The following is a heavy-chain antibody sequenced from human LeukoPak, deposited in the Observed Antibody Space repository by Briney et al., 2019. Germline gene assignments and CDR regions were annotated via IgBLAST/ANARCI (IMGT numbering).Heavy chain of an antibody. J-gene: IGHJ4*02. CDR2: ISSSSIYT. Sequence: PGGSLRLSCAASGFTFSSYSMNWVRQAPGKGLDWVSFISSSSIYTYYADSVKGRFTISRDNAKNSLYLQMNSLRAEDTAVYYCARARYDSSGYYPILDYWGQGTLVTVSS. CDR1: GFTFSSYS. CDR3: ARARYDSSGYYPILDY. D-gene: IGHD3-22*01. V-gene: IGHV3-21*01.